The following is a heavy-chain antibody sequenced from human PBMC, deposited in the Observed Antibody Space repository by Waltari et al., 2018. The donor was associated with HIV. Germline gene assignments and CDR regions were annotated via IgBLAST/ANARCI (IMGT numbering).Heavy chain of an antibody. Sequence: QVQLQQRGTGLLKPSETLSLTCAVYGGSLSGYYGRWIRQSPGKGLEWIGQISHIGNTNNNPSLKRRVTMSVETSRKQLSLKLTSVTAADTAVYYCARGYYYDTTEGWFDPWGQGTLVTVSS. CDR2: ISHIGNT. V-gene: IGHV4-34*02. J-gene: IGHJ5*02. CDR3: ARGYYYDTTEGWFDP. D-gene: IGHD3-22*01. CDR1: GGSLSGYY.